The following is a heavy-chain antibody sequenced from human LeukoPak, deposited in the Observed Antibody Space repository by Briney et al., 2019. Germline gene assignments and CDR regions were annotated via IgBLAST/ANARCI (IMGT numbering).Heavy chain of an antibody. CDR1: GGSVSSNTYY. V-gene: IGHV4-61*01. J-gene: IGHJ6*02. CDR3: ARDNWNYGSSMDV. CDR2: VYYSGRT. D-gene: IGHD1-7*01. Sequence: SETLSLTCTVSGGSVSSNTYYWNWIRKSPGKGLEWVGFVYYSGRTKYNPSLKSRVTISIDTSKNQVSLKLSSVTAADTAVYYCARDNWNYGSSMDVWGQGTTVTVSS.